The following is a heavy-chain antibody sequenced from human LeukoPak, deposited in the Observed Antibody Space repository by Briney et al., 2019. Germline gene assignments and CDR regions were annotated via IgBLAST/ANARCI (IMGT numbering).Heavy chain of an antibody. D-gene: IGHD5-18*01. V-gene: IGHV1-2*02. Sequence: ASVKVSCKASGYTFTGYYMHWVRQAPGQGLEWMGWINPNSGGTNYAQKFQGRVTMTRDTSISTAYMELGRLRSDDTAVYYCARVGGRSYGYVSDYWGQGTLVTVSS. J-gene: IGHJ4*02. CDR1: GYTFTGYY. CDR3: ARVGGRSYGYVSDY. CDR2: INPNSGGT.